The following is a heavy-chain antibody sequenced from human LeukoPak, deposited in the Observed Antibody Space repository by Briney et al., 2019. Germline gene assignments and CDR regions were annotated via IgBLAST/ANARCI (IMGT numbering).Heavy chain of an antibody. CDR2: INPNSGGT. Sequence: ASVKVSCKASGYTFTGYYMHWVRQAPGQGLGWMGWINPNSGGTNYSQKFQGGVTITRDTSISTAYMELSRLRSDDTAVYYCARAPMTPSHYFDYWGQGTLVTVSS. CDR1: GYTFTGYY. J-gene: IGHJ4*02. V-gene: IGHV1-2*02. D-gene: IGHD3-22*01. CDR3: ARAPMTPSHYFDY.